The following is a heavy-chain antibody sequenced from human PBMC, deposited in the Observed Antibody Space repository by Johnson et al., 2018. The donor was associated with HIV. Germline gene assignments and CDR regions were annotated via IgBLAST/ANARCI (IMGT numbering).Heavy chain of an antibody. J-gene: IGHJ3*02. D-gene: IGHD1-7*01. Sequence: VQLVESGGGVVQPGRSLRLSCAASGFTFDDYAMHWVRQAPGKGLEWVSGISWNSGSIGYADSVKGRFTISRDNSKNTLYLQMNSLRAEDTAIYYCARAPQKYNWSYMIAFDIWGQGTMVTVSS. CDR2: ISWNSGSI. CDR3: ARAPQKYNWSYMIAFDI. CDR1: GFTFDDYA. V-gene: IGHV3-9*01.